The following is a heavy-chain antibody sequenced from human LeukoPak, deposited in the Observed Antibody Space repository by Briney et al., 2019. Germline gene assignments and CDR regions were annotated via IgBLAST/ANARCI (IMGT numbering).Heavy chain of an antibody. CDR2: IRSKANSYAT. V-gene: IGHV3-73*01. D-gene: IGHD3-22*01. CDR3: TRPYYYDSSGYYY. Sequence: GGSLRLSCAASGFTFSGSAMHWVRQASGKGLEWVGRIRSKANSYATAYAASVKGRFTISRDDSKNTAYLQMNSLKTEDTAVYYCTRPYYYDSSGYYYWGQGTLVTASS. J-gene: IGHJ4*02. CDR1: GFTFSGSA.